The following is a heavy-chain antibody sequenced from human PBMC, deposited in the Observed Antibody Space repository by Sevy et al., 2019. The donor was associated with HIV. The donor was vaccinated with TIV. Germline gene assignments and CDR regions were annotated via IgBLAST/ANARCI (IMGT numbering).Heavy chain of an antibody. J-gene: IGHJ6*02. CDR3: ARESYDFWTGPVDYDYGMDV. D-gene: IGHD3-3*01. CDR1: GYTFTDTGYY. Sequence: ASVKVSCKASGYTFTDTGYYVHWVRQAPGQGLEWMGWINPKSGATNYAQKFQGRVTMTRVTSVSTANMELSRLRSDDTAVYYCARESYDFWTGPVDYDYGMDVWGQGTTVTVSS. V-gene: IGHV1-2*02. CDR2: INPKSGAT.